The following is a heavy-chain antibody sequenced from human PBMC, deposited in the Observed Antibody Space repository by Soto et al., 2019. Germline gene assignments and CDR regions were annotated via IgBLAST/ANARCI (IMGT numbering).Heavy chain of an antibody. CDR1: GYSIGSAYY. V-gene: IGHV4-38-2*02. J-gene: IGHJ5*02. Sequence: SSETLSLTCAVSGYSIGSAYYWGWIRQPPGKGLEWIGNIYHGSTTNYNPSLKSRVTIVADTSKNHFSLRLTSVTAADTAVYYCVRDWSSGLNWFDPLGQGTLVTVSS. CDR3: VRDWSSGLNWFDP. CDR2: IYHGSTT. D-gene: IGHD6-19*01.